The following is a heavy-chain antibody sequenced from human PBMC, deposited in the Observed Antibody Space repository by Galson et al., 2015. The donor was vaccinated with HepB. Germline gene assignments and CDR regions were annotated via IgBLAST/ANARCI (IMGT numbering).Heavy chain of an antibody. CDR3: ATGGRMTTVTNGWFDP. V-gene: IGHV1-24*01. J-gene: IGHJ5*02. CDR1: GYTLTELS. CDR2: FDPEDGET. Sequence: SVKVSCKVSGYTLTELSMHWVRQAPGKGLEWMGGFDPEDGETIYAQKFQGRVTMTEDTSTDTAYMELSSLRSEDTAVYYCATGGRMTTVTNGWFDPWGQGTLVTVSS. D-gene: IGHD4-11*01.